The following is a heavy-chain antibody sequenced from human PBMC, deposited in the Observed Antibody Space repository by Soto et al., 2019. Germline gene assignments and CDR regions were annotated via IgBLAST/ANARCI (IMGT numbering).Heavy chain of an antibody. CDR2: ISSSGSTI. Sequence: PGGSLRLSCAASGFTFSSYEMNWVRQAPGKGLEWVSYISSSGSTIYYADSVKGRFTISRDNAKNSLYLQMNSLRAEDTAVHYCARGERYYDYVWGSYRPPFDYWGQGTLVTVSS. J-gene: IGHJ4*02. CDR3: ARGERYYDYVWGSYRPPFDY. D-gene: IGHD3-16*02. CDR1: GFTFSSYE. V-gene: IGHV3-48*03.